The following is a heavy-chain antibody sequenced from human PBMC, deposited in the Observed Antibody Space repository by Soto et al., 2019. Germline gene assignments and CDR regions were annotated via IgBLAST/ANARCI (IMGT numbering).Heavy chain of an antibody. D-gene: IGHD5-18*01. CDR3: ARDTAMADYYYGMDV. V-gene: IGHV1-3*01. J-gene: IGHJ6*02. CDR1: GYTFTSYA. CDR2: INAGNGNT. Sequence: QVQLVQSGAEVKKPGASVKVSCKASGYTFTSYAMHWVRQAPGQRLEWMGWINAGNGNTKYSQKFQGRVTITRDTSASTAYMELSSLRPEDTAVYYCARDTAMADYYYGMDVWGQGTTVTVSS.